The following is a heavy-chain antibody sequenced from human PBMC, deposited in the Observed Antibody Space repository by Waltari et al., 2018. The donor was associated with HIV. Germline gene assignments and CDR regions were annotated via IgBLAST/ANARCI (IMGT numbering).Heavy chain of an antibody. CDR2: NKSKTDGGTT. J-gene: IGHJ6*02. V-gene: IGHV3-15*01. Sequence: EVQLVESGGGLVKPGGSLRLSCAASGFTFSNAWMSWVRQAPGKGLELVGRNKSKTDGGTTDYAAPVKGRFTISRDDSKNTLYLQMNSLKTEDTAVYYCTTLVLLGVGMDVWGQGTTVTVSS. CDR3: TTLVLLGVGMDV. CDR1: GFTFSNAW. D-gene: IGHD3-10*01.